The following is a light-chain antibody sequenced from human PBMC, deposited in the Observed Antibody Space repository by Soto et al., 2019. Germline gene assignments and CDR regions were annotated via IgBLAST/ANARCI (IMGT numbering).Light chain of an antibody. CDR1: SSSIGNNR. CDR3: STWDDTLKGPV. V-gene: IGLV1-44*01. J-gene: IGLJ3*02. CDR2: SNN. Sequence: QSVLTQPPSASGTPGQRVTISCSGTSSSIGNNRANWYQQIPGTAPKLLIYSNNQRPSGVPDRFSGSKSGTSASLAITGLQSEDEADYYCSTWDDTLKGPVFGGGTKLTVL.